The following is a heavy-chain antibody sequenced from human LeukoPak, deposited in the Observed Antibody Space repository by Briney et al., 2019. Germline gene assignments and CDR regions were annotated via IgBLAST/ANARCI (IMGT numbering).Heavy chain of an antibody. Sequence: PGGSLRLSCAASGFTFRSYSMNWVRQAPGKGLEWVSSISSSSSYIYYADSVKGRLTISRDNAKNSLYLQMNSLRAEDTAVYYCARDVSGLYYFDYWGQGTLVTVSS. V-gene: IGHV3-21*01. CDR3: ARDVSGLYYFDY. J-gene: IGHJ4*02. CDR2: ISSSSSYI. CDR1: GFTFRSYS. D-gene: IGHD2-15*01.